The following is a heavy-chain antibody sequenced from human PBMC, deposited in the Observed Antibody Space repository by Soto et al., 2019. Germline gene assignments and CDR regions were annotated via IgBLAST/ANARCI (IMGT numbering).Heavy chain of an antibody. CDR3: AITYCRDNSCPRDFDF. CDR2: IIPILDME. CDR1: GGTFNTYT. V-gene: IGHV1-69*02. J-gene: IGHJ4*02. D-gene: IGHD2-21*01. Sequence: QVQVVQSGAEVKKPESSVKVSCKPSGGTFNTYTVNWVRLAPGHGLEWMGRIIPILDMENYAQKFQDRVTITADRSTFTAYRELNSPTSDDTAVNYCAITYCRDNSCPRDFDFWGPGTRVTVSS.